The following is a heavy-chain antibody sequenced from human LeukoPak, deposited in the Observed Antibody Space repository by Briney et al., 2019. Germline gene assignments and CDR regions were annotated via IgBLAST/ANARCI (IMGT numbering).Heavy chain of an antibody. J-gene: IGHJ4*02. CDR2: IYYSGST. CDR1: GGSISSYD. D-gene: IGHD7-27*01. Sequence: SETLSLTCTVSGGSISSYDWSWIRQPPRKGLEWIGYIYYSGSTHYNPSLKSRVTISVDTSKTQFSLKLSSVTAADTAVYYCARVGLGKHRMDFDYWGQGTLVTVSS. CDR3: ARVGLGKHRMDFDY. V-gene: IGHV4-59*01.